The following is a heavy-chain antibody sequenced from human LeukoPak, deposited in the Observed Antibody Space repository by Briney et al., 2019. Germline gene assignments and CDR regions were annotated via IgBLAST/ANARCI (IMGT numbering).Heavy chain of an antibody. CDR1: GYTFTGYY. CDR2: INPNSGGT. CDR3: ARYCSNTSCRLRAFDI. D-gene: IGHD2-2*01. J-gene: IGHJ3*02. Sequence: ASVKVSCKASGYTFTGYYMHWVRQAPGQGLEWMGWINPNSGGTNYAQKFQGRVTMTRDTSISTAYMELSRLRSDDTAVYYCARYCSNTSCRLRAFDIWGQGTMVTVSS. V-gene: IGHV1-2*02.